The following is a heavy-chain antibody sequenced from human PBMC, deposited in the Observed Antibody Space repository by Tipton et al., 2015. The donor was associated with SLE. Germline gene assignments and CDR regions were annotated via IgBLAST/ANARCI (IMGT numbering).Heavy chain of an antibody. CDR2: INHSGST. V-gene: IGHV4-34*01. Sequence: TLSLTCAVYGGSFSDYYWSWIRQPPGKGLEWIGEINHSGSTNYNPSLKSRVTISVDTSKNQFSLKLSSVTAADTAVYYCARGGLTYGYYYYMDVWGKGTTVIVSS. D-gene: IGHD2-21*02. CDR1: GGSFSDYY. J-gene: IGHJ6*03. CDR3: ARGGLTYGYYYYMDV.